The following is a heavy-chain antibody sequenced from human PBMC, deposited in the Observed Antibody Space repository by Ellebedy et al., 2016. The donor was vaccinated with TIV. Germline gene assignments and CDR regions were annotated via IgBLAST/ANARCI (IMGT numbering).Heavy chain of an antibody. J-gene: IGHJ3*01. CDR2: ISGSGGAS. CDR1: GFIFSNYP. V-gene: IGHV3-23*01. CDR3: ARGSFNNGDYFVLGTFDV. Sequence: GESLKISCAASGFIFSNYPMNWVRQAPGKGLEWVSGISGSGGASNFADSVKGRFAISRDNAKNTVHLQMENLRVGASAVYYWARGSFNNGDYFVLGTFDVWGQGTMVTVSS. D-gene: IGHD2-21*01.